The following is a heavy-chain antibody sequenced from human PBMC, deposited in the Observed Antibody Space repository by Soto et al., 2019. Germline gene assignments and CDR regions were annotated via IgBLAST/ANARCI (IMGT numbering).Heavy chain of an antibody. Sequence: PGGSLRLSCTASGFTFGDYAMSWFRQAPGKGLEWVGFIRSKAYGGTTEYAASVKGRFTISRDDSKSIAYLQMNSLKTEDTAVYYCISVRFLEWLTYYYYYYMDVWGKGTTVTVSS. CDR1: GFTFGDYA. J-gene: IGHJ6*03. CDR3: ISVRFLEWLTYYYYYYMDV. CDR2: IRSKAYGGTT. D-gene: IGHD3-3*01. V-gene: IGHV3-49*03.